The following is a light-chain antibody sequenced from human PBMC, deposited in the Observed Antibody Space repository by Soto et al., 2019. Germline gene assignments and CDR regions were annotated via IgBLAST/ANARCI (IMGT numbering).Light chain of an antibody. J-gene: IGKJ5*01. CDR3: QQLNSYPVA. CDR1: QGISSY. V-gene: IGKV1-9*01. CDR2: AAS. Sequence: DTQFTQSPSSLSASVGDRVTITCRASQGISSYLAWYQQKPGKAPKLLIYAASTLQSGVPSRFSGSGSGTEFTLTISSLQPEDFATYYCQQLNSYPVAFGQGTRLEIK.